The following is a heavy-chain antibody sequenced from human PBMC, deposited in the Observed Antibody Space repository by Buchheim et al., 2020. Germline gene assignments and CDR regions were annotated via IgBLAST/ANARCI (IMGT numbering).Heavy chain of an antibody. V-gene: IGHV4-59*06. CDR3: ARVSSSWYGEIDY. Sequence: QVQLQESGPGLVKPSATLSLTCIVSGGSISSYYWSWIRQPPGKGLEWIGYIYYSGSTYYNPSLKSRVTISVDTSKNQFSLKLSSVTAADTAVYYCARVSSSWYGEIDYWGQGTL. J-gene: IGHJ4*02. CDR2: IYYSGST. CDR1: GGSISSYY. D-gene: IGHD6-13*01.